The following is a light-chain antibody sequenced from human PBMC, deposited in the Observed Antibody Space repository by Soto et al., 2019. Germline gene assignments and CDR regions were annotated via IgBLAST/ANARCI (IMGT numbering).Light chain of an antibody. CDR3: QQYASSPRGFT. J-gene: IGKJ3*01. Sequence: EIVLTQSPGTLSLSPGERATLSCRASQSVSSSYLAWYQQKPGQAPRLLIYGASSRATGIPDRFSGSGSGTDFTLTISRLEPEDFVVYYCQQYASSPRGFTFGPGTKVDIK. V-gene: IGKV3-20*01. CDR2: GAS. CDR1: QSVSSSY.